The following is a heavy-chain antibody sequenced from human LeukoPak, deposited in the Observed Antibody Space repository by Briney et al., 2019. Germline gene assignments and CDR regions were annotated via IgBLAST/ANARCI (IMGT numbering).Heavy chain of an antibody. V-gene: IGHV3-7*01. CDR2: IKQDGSEK. CDR1: GFTFSGFW. CDR3: AREGDKAVITYAY. Sequence: GGSLRLSCAASGFTFSGFWMNWLRQAPGKGLEWVANIKQDGSEKCYVDSVKGRFTISRDNAKNSLFLQMNSLRAEDTAVYYCAREGDKAVITYAYWGQGTLVTVSS. J-gene: IGHJ4*02. D-gene: IGHD5-18*01.